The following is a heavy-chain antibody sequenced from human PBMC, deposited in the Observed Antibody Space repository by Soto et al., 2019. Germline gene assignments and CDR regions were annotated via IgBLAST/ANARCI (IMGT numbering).Heavy chain of an antibody. D-gene: IGHD6-13*01. CDR2: IIPVFGPA. CDR3: GRGGSWAKVDS. CDR1: GVTLKNSA. Sequence: SVKVSCKASGVTLKNSALSWVRQAPGQGLEWIGGIIPVFGPALYAQKFQGRVTITADESTNTAFLDVSSLRSEDTAVYYCGRGGSWAKVDSWGPGTQVTVSS. V-gene: IGHV1-69*13. J-gene: IGHJ4*02.